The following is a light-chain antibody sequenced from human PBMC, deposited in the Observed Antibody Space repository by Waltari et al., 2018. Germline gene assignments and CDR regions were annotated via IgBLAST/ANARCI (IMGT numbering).Light chain of an antibody. J-gene: IGLJ2*01. Sequence: QLVLTQPPSASASLGASVKLTCTLSSGHSSFVIAWHQQQPGKGPRYLMTLNTDGGHTKGDGLPDRFSGSASGAERYLTIASLQSEDEADYFCPTWGTGIVVFGGGTKLTVL. CDR3: PTWGTGIVV. CDR1: SGHSSFV. CDR2: LNTDGGH. V-gene: IGLV4-69*01.